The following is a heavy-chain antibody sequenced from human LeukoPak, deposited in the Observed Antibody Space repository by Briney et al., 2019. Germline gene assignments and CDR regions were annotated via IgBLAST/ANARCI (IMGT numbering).Heavy chain of an antibody. V-gene: IGHV1-69*01. Sequence: SVKVSCKASGGTFSSYAISWVRQAPGQGLEWMGGFIPIFGTANYAQKFQGRVTITADESTSTAYMELSSLRSEDTAVYYCAIDYYDSSGYYPLQGYWGQGTLVTVSS. D-gene: IGHD3-22*01. CDR3: AIDYYDSSGYYPLQGY. CDR2: FIPIFGTA. CDR1: GGTFSSYA. J-gene: IGHJ4*02.